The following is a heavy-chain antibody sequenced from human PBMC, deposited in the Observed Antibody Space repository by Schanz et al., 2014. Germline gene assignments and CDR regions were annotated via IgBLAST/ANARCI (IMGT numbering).Heavy chain of an antibody. CDR2: INSNTGNP. CDR1: GYTFTTYA. J-gene: IGHJ4*02. D-gene: IGHD5-12*01. CDR3: ARGRGGNTGYEAADY. Sequence: QVQLVQSGSELKKPGASVNISCKASGYTFTTYALNWVRQAPGQGLEWMGWINSNTGNPTYAPAFTGRFVFSLDTAVSTAYLQIIGLQAEDSAVFYCARGRGGNTGYEAADYWGQGTRVTVSS. V-gene: IGHV7-4-1*02.